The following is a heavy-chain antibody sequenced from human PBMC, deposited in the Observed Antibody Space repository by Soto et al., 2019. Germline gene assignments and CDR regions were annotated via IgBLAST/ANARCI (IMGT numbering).Heavy chain of an antibody. CDR3: ARQTASIVRQGDFDY. V-gene: IGHV4-39*01. D-gene: IGHD2-2*01. J-gene: IGHJ4*02. CDR2: IYYSGST. Sequence: QLVLQESGPGVVKPSETLSHTCSVSGDSITSSRYYWGWIRQTPQTGLEWIGSIYYSGSTFYNPSLKSRVTVSVDTSKNQFSLKLTSVSAADTSLYFCARQTASIVRQGDFDYWGQGTLVTVSS. CDR1: GDSITSSRYY.